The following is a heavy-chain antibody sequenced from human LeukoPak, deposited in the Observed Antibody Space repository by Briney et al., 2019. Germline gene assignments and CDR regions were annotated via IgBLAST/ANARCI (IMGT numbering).Heavy chain of an antibody. CDR1: GFTFDDYA. V-gene: IGHV3-23*01. Sequence: GGSLRLSCAASGFTFDDYAMHWVRQAPGKGLEWVSAISGSGGSTYYADSVKGRFTISRDNSKNTLYLQMNSLRAEDTAVYYCAKVREYSSGWLPYYFDYWGQGTLVTVSS. CDR2: ISGSGGST. D-gene: IGHD6-19*01. J-gene: IGHJ4*02. CDR3: AKVREYSSGWLPYYFDY.